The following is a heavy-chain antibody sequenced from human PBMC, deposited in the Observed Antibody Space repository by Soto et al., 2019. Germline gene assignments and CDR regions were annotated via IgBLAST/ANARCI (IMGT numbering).Heavy chain of an antibody. D-gene: IGHD2-2*01. Sequence: GGSLRLSCAASGFTFSSYAMSWVRQAPGKGLEWVSAISGSGGSTYYADSVKGRFTISRDNSKNTLYLQMNSLRAEDTAVYYCAKCAVPAAMARLNWFDPWGQGTLVTVSS. J-gene: IGHJ5*02. CDR3: AKCAVPAAMARLNWFDP. V-gene: IGHV3-23*01. CDR1: GFTFSSYA. CDR2: ISGSGGST.